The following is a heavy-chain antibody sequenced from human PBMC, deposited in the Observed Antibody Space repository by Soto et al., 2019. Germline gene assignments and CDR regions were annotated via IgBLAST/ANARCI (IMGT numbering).Heavy chain of an antibody. CDR3: AKDGGHYYDSSGSFDY. D-gene: IGHD3-22*01. CDR1: GFTFSSYA. Sequence: PGGSLILSCAASGFTFSSYAMSWVRQAPGKGLEWVSAISGSGGSTYYADSVKGRFTISRDNSKNTLYLQMNSLRAEDTAVYYCAKDGGHYYDSSGSFDYWGQGTLVTVSS. V-gene: IGHV3-23*01. CDR2: ISGSGGST. J-gene: IGHJ4*02.